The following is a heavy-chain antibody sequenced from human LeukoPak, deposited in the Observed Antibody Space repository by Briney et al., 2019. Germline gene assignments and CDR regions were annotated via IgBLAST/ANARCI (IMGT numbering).Heavy chain of an antibody. J-gene: IGHJ5*02. Sequence: GASVKVSCKASGGTFSSYAISWVRQAPGQGLEWMGGIIPIFGTANYAQKFQGRVTITTDESTSTAYMELSSPRSEDTAVYYCARSPVDHPENWFDPWGQGTLVTVSS. CDR3: ARSPVDHPENWFDP. V-gene: IGHV1-69*05. D-gene: IGHD1-14*01. CDR1: GGTFSSYA. CDR2: IIPIFGTA.